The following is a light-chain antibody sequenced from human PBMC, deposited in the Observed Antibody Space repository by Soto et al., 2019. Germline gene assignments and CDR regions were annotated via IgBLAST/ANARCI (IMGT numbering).Light chain of an antibody. CDR2: KAS. CDR3: QQYNSHSWT. J-gene: IGKJ1*01. Sequence: DIQMTQSPSTLSAFVGDRVTITCRASQSISSWLAWYQQKPGKAPKLLIYKASSLESGVPSRFSGSGSGTEFTLTITSLQPDDFATYYCQQYNSHSWTFDQGTKVEIK. CDR1: QSISSW. V-gene: IGKV1-5*03.